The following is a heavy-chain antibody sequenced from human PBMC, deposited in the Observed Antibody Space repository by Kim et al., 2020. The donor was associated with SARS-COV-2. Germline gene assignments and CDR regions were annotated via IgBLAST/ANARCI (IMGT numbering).Heavy chain of an antibody. V-gene: IGHV3-66*01. Sequence: TGRFTISRDNSKNTRYLQMNSLRAEDTAVYYCARSGYYDSSGYYPYYFDYWGQGTLVTVSS. CDR3: ARSGYYDSSGYYPYYFDY. D-gene: IGHD3-22*01. J-gene: IGHJ4*02.